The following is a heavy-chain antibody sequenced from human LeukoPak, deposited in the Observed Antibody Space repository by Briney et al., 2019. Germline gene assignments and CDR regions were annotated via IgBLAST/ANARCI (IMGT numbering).Heavy chain of an antibody. CDR2: ISYDGSNK. J-gene: IGHJ4*02. CDR3: AKAELYDILSGYYY. D-gene: IGHD3-9*01. V-gene: IGHV3-30*18. Sequence: GFCLRLSCAASGFTFSSYGMHWVRQAPGKGWEWVAVISYDGSNKYYADSVKGRFPISRDNSKNTLHLQMNSLRTEDTAVYYCAKAELYDILSGYYYWGQGTLVTVSS. CDR1: GFTFSSYG.